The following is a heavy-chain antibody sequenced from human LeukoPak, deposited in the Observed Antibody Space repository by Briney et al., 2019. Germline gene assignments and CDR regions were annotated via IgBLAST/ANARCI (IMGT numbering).Heavy chain of an antibody. CDR1: GFTFSRYG. V-gene: IGHV3-30*18. CDR3: AKDQQVGAAAYYFDS. CDR2: IANDGKDK. J-gene: IGHJ4*02. Sequence: HPGGSLRLSCAASGFTFSRYGLHWVRQAPGKGLEWVTDIANDGKDKKYADSVKGRFTISRDNSKSTLYLQMNSLRAEDTGVYYCAKDQQVGAAAYYFDSWGQGTLVTVSS. D-gene: IGHD2-2*01.